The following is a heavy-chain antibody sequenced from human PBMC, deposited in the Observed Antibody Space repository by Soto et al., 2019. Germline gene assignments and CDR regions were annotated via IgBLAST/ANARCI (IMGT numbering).Heavy chain of an antibody. CDR2: INWNSGSI. Sequence: EVQLVESGGGLVQPGRSLRLSCAASGFTFDDYAMHWVRQVPGKGLEWDSGINWNSGSIGYADSVKGRFAISRDNAKNSLQLQMNSLRAEDTAFYYCVKDESINWYSGHFRHWGQGTLVTVSS. J-gene: IGHJ1*01. CDR3: VKDESINWYSGHFRH. D-gene: IGHD6-13*01. V-gene: IGHV3-9*01. CDR1: GFTFDDYA.